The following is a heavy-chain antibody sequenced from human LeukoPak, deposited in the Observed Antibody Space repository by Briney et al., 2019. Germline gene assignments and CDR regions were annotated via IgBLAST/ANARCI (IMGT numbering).Heavy chain of an antibody. V-gene: IGHV4-34*01. CDR1: GGSFSGYY. J-gene: IGHJ6*02. D-gene: IGHD6-19*01. CDR3: ARIPRVLAVAPYYYYGMDV. Sequence: KPSETLSLTCAVYGGSFSGYYWSWIRQPPGKGLEWIGEINHSGSTNYNPSLKSRVTISVDTSKNQFSLKLSSVTAADTAVYYCARIPRVLAVAPYYYYGMDVWGQGTTVTVSS. CDR2: INHSGST.